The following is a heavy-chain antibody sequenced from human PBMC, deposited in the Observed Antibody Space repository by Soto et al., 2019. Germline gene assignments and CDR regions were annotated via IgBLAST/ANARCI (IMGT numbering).Heavy chain of an antibody. J-gene: IGHJ5*02. D-gene: IGHD3-16*01. V-gene: IGHV3-48*04. CDR2: ISSSSTTI. Sequence: GGSLRLSCAASGFTFSTYSMNWVRQAPGKGLEWVSYISSSSTTIYYADSVKGRFTISRDNATNSLYLQMNNVRTEDTAVYYCARLPFPWGWFDPWGQGTLVTVSS. CDR3: ARLPFPWGWFDP. CDR1: GFTFSTYS.